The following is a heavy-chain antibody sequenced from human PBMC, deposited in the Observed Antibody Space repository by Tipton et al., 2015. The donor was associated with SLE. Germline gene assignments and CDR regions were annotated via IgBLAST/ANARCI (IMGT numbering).Heavy chain of an antibody. CDR1: GDSIISNNY. J-gene: IGHJ4*02. Sequence: SLRLSCVVSGDSIISNNYWSWVRQPPGKGPEWIGEMWHIGTTNYNPSLSGRVTISIDKSKNQFSLKVYSVTAADTAVYYCAVRRVGATSVGKSPFDHWGQGTLVTVSS. CDR3: AVRRVGATSVGKSPFDH. CDR2: MWHIGTT. D-gene: IGHD1-26*01. V-gene: IGHV4-4*02.